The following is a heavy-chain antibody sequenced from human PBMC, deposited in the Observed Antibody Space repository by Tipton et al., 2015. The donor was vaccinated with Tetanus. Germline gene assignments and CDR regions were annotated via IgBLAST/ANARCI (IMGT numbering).Heavy chain of an antibody. Sequence: TLSLTCTVSDGSISSSSYYWGWIRQPPGKGLEWIGSIYYSGSTYYNPSLKSRVTISVDTSKNQFSLKLSSVTAADTAVYYCARHRGVATLGAFDIWGQGTMVTVSS. D-gene: IGHD2-15*01. J-gene: IGHJ3*02. CDR3: ARHRGVATLGAFDI. V-gene: IGHV4-39*01. CDR2: IYYSGST. CDR1: DGSISSSSYY.